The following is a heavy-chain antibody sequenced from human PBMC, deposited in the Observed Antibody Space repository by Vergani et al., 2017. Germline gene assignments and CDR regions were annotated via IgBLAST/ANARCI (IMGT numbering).Heavy chain of an antibody. CDR1: GGSFSGYY. CDR3: ARGPMPLSRYFDY. CDR2: INHSGGT. Sequence: QVQLQQWGAGLLKPSETLSLTCAVYGGSFSGYYWSWFRQPPGKGLEWIGEINHSGGTNYNPSLKSRVTISVDTSKNQFSLKLSSVTAADTAVYYCARGPMPLSRYFDYWGQGTLVTVSS. V-gene: IGHV4-34*01. D-gene: IGHD2-2*01. J-gene: IGHJ4*02.